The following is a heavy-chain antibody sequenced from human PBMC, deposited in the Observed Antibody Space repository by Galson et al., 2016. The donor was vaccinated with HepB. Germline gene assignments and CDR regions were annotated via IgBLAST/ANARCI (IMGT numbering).Heavy chain of an antibody. V-gene: IGHV3-66*01. CDR2: IYSDGST. CDR3: ARFSGRYNGDFDY. J-gene: IGHJ4*02. CDR1: GFTVSSNY. D-gene: IGHD1-26*01. Sequence: SLRLSCAASGFTVSSNYMNWVRQAPGKGLEWVSTIYSDGSTYYADSVKGRFTISRDNSKNTLYLQMNSLSAEDTAVYYCARFSGRYNGDFDYWGQGTLVTVSS.